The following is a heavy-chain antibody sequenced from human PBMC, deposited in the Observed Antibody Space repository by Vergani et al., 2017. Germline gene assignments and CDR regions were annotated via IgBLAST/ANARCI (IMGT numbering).Heavy chain of an antibody. CDR3: AREGKQPPTYYYYYMDV. Sequence: QVQLVQSGAEVKKPGASVKVSCKASGGTFSSYAISWVRQAPGQGLEWMGGIIPIFGTANYAQKVQGRVTITADESTSTAYMELSSLRSEDTAVYYCAREGKQPPTYYYYYMDVWGKGTTVTVSS. V-gene: IGHV1-69*12. CDR1: GGTFSSYA. J-gene: IGHJ6*03. CDR2: IIPIFGTA. D-gene: IGHD6-13*01.